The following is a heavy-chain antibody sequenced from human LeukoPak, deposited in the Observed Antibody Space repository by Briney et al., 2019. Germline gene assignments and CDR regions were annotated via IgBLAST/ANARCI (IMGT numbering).Heavy chain of an antibody. CDR2: INHKSGGT. D-gene: IGHD3-22*01. CDR1: GYTFTGYY. Sequence: GASVKVSCKASGYTFTGYYLHWVRQAPGQGLEWMGCINHKSGGTKYAQKFQGRVTMTRDTSINTAYMELTGLGSDDTAVYYCARGGYYDSSGFDKWGQGTLVTVFS. V-gene: IGHV1-2*02. CDR3: ARGGYYDSSGFDK. J-gene: IGHJ4*02.